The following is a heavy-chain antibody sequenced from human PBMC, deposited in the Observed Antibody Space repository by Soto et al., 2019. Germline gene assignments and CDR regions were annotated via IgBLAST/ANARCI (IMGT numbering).Heavy chain of an antibody. CDR1: GGTFSSYA. D-gene: IGHD5-12*01. CDR2: FIPIFGTA. CDR3: ARDEGGPWQEGY. Sequence: QVQLVQSGAEVKKPGSSVKVSCKASGGTFSSYAISWVRQAPGQGLEWMGGFIPIFGTANYAQTFQGRVRIPADESTSTAYMELRIPRSEDTAVYYCARDEGGPWQEGYWCKGTLVTVST. J-gene: IGHJ4*02. V-gene: IGHV1-69*12.